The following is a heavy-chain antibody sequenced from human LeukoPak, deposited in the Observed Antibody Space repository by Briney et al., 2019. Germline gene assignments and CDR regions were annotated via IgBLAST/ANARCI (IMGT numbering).Heavy chain of an antibody. D-gene: IGHD2/OR15-2a*01. Sequence: GGSPRLSCAVSGFTFNTYGVHWVRQAPGKGLEWVSFIRYDGTSKFYADSVKGRFTISRDNSKNTLYLQMNSLRVEDTAVYYCAKYGNTFDMWGQGTMVTVSS. V-gene: IGHV3-30*02. J-gene: IGHJ3*02. CDR3: AKYGNTFDM. CDR2: IRYDGTSK. CDR1: GFTFNTYG.